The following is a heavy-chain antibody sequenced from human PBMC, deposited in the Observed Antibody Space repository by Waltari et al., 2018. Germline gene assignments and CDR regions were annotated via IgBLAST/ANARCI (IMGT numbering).Heavy chain of an antibody. D-gene: IGHD3-10*01. CDR2: IYYSGST. CDR3: ARSAFRLPFMVRGALLGY. V-gene: IGHV4-59*01. J-gene: IGHJ4*02. Sequence: QVQLQESGPGLVKPSETLSLTCTVSGGSISSYYWSWIRQPPGKGLEWIGYIYYSGSTNYNPSLKSRVTISVDTSKNQFSLKLSSVTAADTAVYYCARSAFRLPFMVRGALLGYWGQGTLVTVSS. CDR1: GGSISSYY.